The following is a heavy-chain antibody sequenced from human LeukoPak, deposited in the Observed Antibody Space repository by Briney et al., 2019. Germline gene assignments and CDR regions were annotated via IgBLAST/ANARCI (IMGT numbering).Heavy chain of an antibody. CDR1: GGSLSSYY. Sequence: SETLSLTCTVSGGSLSSYYWSWIRQPAGKGLEWIGRIYTSGSTNYNPSLKSRVTMSVDTSKNQFSLKLSSVTAADTAVYYCARQGPYYDSPFYGMDVWGQATTVTDSS. CDR3: ARQGPYYDSPFYGMDV. CDR2: IYTSGST. V-gene: IGHV4-4*07. D-gene: IGHD3-22*01. J-gene: IGHJ6*02.